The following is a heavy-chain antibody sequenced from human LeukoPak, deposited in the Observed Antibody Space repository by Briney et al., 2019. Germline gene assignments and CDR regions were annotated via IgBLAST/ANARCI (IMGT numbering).Heavy chain of an antibody. CDR3: ATSGIWYPLYFDY. J-gene: IGHJ4*02. V-gene: IGHV1-24*01. CDR1: GYTLTELS. D-gene: IGHD6-13*01. Sequence: ASVKVSCKVSGYTLTELSMHWVRQAPGKGLEWMGGFDPEDGETIYAQKFQGRVTMTEDTSTDTAYMELSSLRSEDMAVYYCATSGIWYPLYFDYWGQGTLVTVSS. CDR2: FDPEDGET.